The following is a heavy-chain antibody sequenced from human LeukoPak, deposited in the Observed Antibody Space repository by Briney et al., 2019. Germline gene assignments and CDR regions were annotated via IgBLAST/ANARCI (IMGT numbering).Heavy chain of an antibody. D-gene: IGHD6-13*01. V-gene: IGHV4-34*01. J-gene: IGHJ4*02. Sequence: GSLRLSCAASGFTFSSYAMSWVRQAPGKGLEWIGEINHSGSTNYNPSLKSRVTISVDTSKNQFSLKLSSVTAADTAVYYCARGVAAAGRWGQGTLVTVFS. CDR2: INHSGST. CDR1: GFTFSSYA. CDR3: ARGVAAAGR.